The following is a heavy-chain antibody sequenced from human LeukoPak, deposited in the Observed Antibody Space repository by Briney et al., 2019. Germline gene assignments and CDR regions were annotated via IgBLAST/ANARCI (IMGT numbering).Heavy chain of an antibody. V-gene: IGHV3-21*04. CDR2: ISSSSSYI. D-gene: IGHD6-19*01. Sequence: GGSLRLSCAASGFTFSSYSMNWVRQAPGKGLEWVSSISSSSSYIYYADSVKGRFTISRDNAKNSLYLQMNSLRAEDTAVYYCARELRSSGWVNWFDPWGQGTLVTVSS. J-gene: IGHJ5*02. CDR1: GFTFSSYS. CDR3: ARELRSSGWVNWFDP.